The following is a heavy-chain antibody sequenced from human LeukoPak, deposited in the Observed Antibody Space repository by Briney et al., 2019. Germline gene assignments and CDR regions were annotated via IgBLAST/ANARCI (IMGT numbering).Heavy chain of an antibody. J-gene: IGHJ5*01. CDR2: VSTKKGNT. CDR3: ARHYFNGNWFDS. V-gene: IGHV1-18*04. Sequence: ASVKVSCKASGYTFTNYAFSWVRQAPGRGLEWMGWVSTKKGNTNYAQNFQGRVIMTTDTFTTTAYMDLRGLTSDDTAIYYCARHYFNGNWFDSWGQGTLVTVSS. CDR1: GYTFTNYA. D-gene: IGHD2-8*01.